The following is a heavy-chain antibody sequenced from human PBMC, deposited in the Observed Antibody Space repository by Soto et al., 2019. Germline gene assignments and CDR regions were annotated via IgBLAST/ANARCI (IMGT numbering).Heavy chain of an antibody. CDR3: ARHLTYCSAGSCYSDFPYYGMDV. Sequence: SETLSLTCTVSGGSISSSSYYWGWIRQPPGKGLEWIGSIFHSGSTYYNPSLKSRVTISVDTSKNQFSLKLSSVTAADTAVYYCARHLTYCSAGSCYSDFPYYGMDVWGQGTTVTVSS. D-gene: IGHD2-15*01. J-gene: IGHJ6*02. CDR1: GGSISSSSYY. V-gene: IGHV4-39*01. CDR2: IFHSGST.